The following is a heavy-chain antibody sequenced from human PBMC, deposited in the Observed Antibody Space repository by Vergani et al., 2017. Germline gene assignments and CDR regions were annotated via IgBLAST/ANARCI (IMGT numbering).Heavy chain of an antibody. Sequence: EVQLVESGGGLVQPGGSLRLSCAASGFTFSSYEMNWVRQAPGKGLEWVSYISSSGSTIYYADSVKGRFTISRDNAKNSLYLQMNSLRAEDTAVYYCARDGSYYDSSGYYYETDFDYWGQGTLVTVSS. J-gene: IGHJ4*02. V-gene: IGHV3-48*03. CDR1: GFTFSSYE. D-gene: IGHD3-22*01. CDR2: ISSSGSTI. CDR3: ARDGSYYDSSGYYYETDFDY.